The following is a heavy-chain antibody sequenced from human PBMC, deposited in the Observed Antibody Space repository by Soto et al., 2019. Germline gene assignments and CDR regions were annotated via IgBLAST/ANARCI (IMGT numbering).Heavy chain of an antibody. CDR2: ISYDGSNK. V-gene: IGHV3-30*18. Sequence: PGGSLRLSCAASGFTFSSYGMHWVRQAPGKGLEWVAVISYDGSNKYYADSVKGRFTISRDNSKNTLYLQMNSLRAEDTAVYYCAKDFSGYGNAYFDYWGQGTLVTVSS. CDR3: AKDFSGYGNAYFDY. CDR1: GFTFSSYG. D-gene: IGHD5-18*01. J-gene: IGHJ4*02.